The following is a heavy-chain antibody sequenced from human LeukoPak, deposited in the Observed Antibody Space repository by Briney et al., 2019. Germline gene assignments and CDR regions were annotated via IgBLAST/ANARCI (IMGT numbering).Heavy chain of an antibody. CDR3: AKVAERAVAGWHYLDY. CDR2: IRYDGNYK. D-gene: IGHD6-19*01. Sequence: GGSLGLSCAASGFTFNSYGIHWVRQAPGKGLEWVAFIRYDGNYKFYADSVKGRFTISRDNSKNTLFLHMNSLRPEDTAMYYCAKVAERAVAGWHYLDYWGQGTLVTISS. J-gene: IGHJ4*02. CDR1: GFTFNSYG. V-gene: IGHV3-30*02.